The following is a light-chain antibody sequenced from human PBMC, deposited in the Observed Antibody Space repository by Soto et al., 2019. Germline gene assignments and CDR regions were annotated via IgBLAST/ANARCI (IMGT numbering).Light chain of an antibody. CDR1: RSNIGNNA. Sequence: QSVLTQTPSASGTPGQTVTISCSGSRSNIGNNAVSWYQQFPGTAPKLLIYNNNQRPSGVPDRFSGSKSGTSASLAISGLQSEDEADYYCATWDDRPNARGVFGGGTKLTVL. CDR2: NNN. CDR3: ATWDDRPNARGV. J-gene: IGLJ3*02. V-gene: IGLV1-44*01.